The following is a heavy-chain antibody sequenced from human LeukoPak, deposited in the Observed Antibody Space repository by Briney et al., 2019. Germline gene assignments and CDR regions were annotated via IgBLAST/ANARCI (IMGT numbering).Heavy chain of an antibody. CDR3: AREVKETYCGGDCYSTNWFDP. CDR1: GYTFTSYG. Sequence: GASVKVSCKSSGYTFTSYGISWVRQAPGQGLEWMGWISAYNGNTNYAQKLQGRVTMTTDTSTSTAYMELRSLRSDDTAVCYCAREVKETYCGGDCYSTNWFDPWGQGTLVTVSS. D-gene: IGHD2-21*01. V-gene: IGHV1-18*01. J-gene: IGHJ5*02. CDR2: ISAYNGNT.